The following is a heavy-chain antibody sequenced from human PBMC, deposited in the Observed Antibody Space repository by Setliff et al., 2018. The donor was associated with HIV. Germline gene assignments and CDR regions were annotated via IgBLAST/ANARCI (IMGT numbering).Heavy chain of an antibody. CDR3: ARATGPTYYFDF. CDR2: VNAGGST. V-gene: IGHV4-34*01. Sequence: SETLSLTCAVYGGSFSGYYWSWIRQSPGEGLEWIGEVNAGGSTNYNPSLKSRVTISMDTSKNQFSLRVTSVTAADTAFYFCARATGPTYYFDFWGHGNLVTVPQ. CDR1: GGSFSGYY. J-gene: IGHJ4*01.